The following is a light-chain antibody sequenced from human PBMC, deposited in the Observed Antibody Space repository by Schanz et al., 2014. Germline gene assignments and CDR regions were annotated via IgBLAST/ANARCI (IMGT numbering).Light chain of an antibody. CDR2: AAS. CDR1: QGISSY. V-gene: IGKV1-9*01. Sequence: IQLTPSPSSLSASVGDRVTITCRASQGISSYLAWYQQKPGKAPKVLIYAASTLQSGVPSRFSGSGSGTDFTLTISSLQPEDVATYYCQKYNSAPWTFGQGTKVDIK. CDR3: QKYNSAPWT. J-gene: IGKJ1*01.